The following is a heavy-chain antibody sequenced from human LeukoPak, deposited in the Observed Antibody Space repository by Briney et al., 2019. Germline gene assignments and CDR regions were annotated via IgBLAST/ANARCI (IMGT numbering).Heavy chain of an antibody. Sequence: GESLKISCKGSGYRFTSYWIAWVRQMPGKGLEWMGIIYPGDSDTRYSPSFQGQVTISADQSISTAYLQWSSLKASDTAMYFCARLAYCSSGSCYSHLDYWGQGTLVTVSS. CDR1: GYRFTSYW. CDR3: ARLAYCSSGSCYSHLDY. CDR2: IYPGDSDT. J-gene: IGHJ4*02. D-gene: IGHD2-15*01. V-gene: IGHV5-51*01.